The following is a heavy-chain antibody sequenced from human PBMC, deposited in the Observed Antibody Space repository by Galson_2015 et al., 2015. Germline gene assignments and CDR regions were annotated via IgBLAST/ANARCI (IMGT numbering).Heavy chain of an antibody. CDR2: INAGNGNT. Sequence: SVKVSCKASGYTFTSYAMHWVRQAPGQRLEWMGWINAGNGNTKYSQKFQGRVTITRDTSASTAYMELSSLRSEDTAVYYCARSQLVGGIYFDPWGQGTLVTVSS. J-gene: IGHJ5*02. CDR1: GYTFTSYA. V-gene: IGHV1-3*01. CDR3: ARSQLVGGIYFDP. D-gene: IGHD1-26*01.